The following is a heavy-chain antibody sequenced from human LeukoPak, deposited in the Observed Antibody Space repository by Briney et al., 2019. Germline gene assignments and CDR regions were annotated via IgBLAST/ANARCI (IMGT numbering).Heavy chain of an antibody. V-gene: IGHV1-69*13. CDR3: VRSQRYAHYETGKNYFDY. D-gene: IGHD3-10*01. J-gene: IGHJ4*02. CDR1: GGTFSSYA. Sequence: GASVKVSCKASGGTFSSYAISWVRQAPGQGLEWMGGIIPIFGTANYAQKFQGRVTITADESTSTAYMELSSLRSEDTAVYYCVRSQRYAHYETGKNYFDYWGQGTLVTVSS. CDR2: IIPIFGTA.